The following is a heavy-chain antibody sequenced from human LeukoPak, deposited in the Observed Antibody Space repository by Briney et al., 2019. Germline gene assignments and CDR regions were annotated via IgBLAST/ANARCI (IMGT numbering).Heavy chain of an antibody. D-gene: IGHD6-13*01. J-gene: IGHJ4*02. CDR2: INPNSGGT. CDR1: GYTFTGYY. V-gene: IGHV1-2*02. CDR3: AREAGYSSRDFDY. Sequence: ASVKVSCKASGYTFTGYYMHWVRQAPGQGLEWMGWINPNSGGTNYAQKFQGRVTMTRDTSISTAYMELSRLRSDDTTVYYCAREAGYSSRDFDYWGQGTLVTVSS.